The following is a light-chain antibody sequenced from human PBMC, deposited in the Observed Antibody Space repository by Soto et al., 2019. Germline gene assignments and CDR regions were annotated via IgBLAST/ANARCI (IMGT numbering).Light chain of an antibody. V-gene: IGLV1-47*01. Sequence: VLTQPPSASGTPGQRVTISCSGSSSNLGGNYVYWYQQLPGTAPKLLIYRNDQRPSGVPDRFSGSKSGTSASLAISGPRSEDEADYYCAAWDDSLSGLFGGGTKLTVL. J-gene: IGLJ2*01. CDR1: SSNLGGNY. CDR3: AAWDDSLSGL. CDR2: RND.